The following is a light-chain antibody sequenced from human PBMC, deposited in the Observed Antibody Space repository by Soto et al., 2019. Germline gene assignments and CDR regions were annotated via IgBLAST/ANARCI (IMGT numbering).Light chain of an antibody. J-gene: IGKJ2*01. V-gene: IGKV1-5*03. Sequence: DSQMTQSPSTLSASVGDRVTITCRASQTISSWLAWYQQKPGKAPKLLIYRASSLESGVPSRFSGTRSGTEFTLTISSLQPDDFATYYCQQYSSYPYIFGQGTKLEIK. CDR1: QTISSW. CDR3: QQYSSYPYI. CDR2: RAS.